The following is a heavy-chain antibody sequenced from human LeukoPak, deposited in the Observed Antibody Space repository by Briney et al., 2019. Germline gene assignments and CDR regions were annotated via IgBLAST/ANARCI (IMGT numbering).Heavy chain of an antibody. J-gene: IGHJ3*02. V-gene: IGHV4-30-4*08. CDR3: ARVGPVYCTNGVCSPDAFDI. D-gene: IGHD2-8*01. CDR1: GGSISSGDYY. Sequence: SQTLSLTCTVSGGSISSGDYYWRWIRQPPGKGLEWIGYIYYSGSTYYNPSLKSRVTISVDTSKNQFSLKLSSVTAADTAVYYCARVGPVYCTNGVCSPDAFDIWGQGTMVTVSS. CDR2: IYYSGST.